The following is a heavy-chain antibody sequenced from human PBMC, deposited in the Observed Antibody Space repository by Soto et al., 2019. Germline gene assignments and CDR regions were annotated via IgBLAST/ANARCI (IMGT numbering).Heavy chain of an antibody. CDR3: SRGRFWCCYYSDIDY. CDR2: IYYSGSS. V-gene: IGHV4-59*01. D-gene: IGHD3-3*01. J-gene: IGHJ4*02. CDR1: SGSISIYY. Sequence: SSETLSLTCTVSSGSISIYYWGWIRHPPGKGLGRIGYIYYSGSSNYNPPLKSRVTISVDASRNQFSLKLSCMTAADTAGYCCSRGRFWCCYYSDIDYWGQGTLVTVSS.